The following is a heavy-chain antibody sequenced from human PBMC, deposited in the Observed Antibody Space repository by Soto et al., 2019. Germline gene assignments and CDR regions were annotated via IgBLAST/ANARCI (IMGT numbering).Heavy chain of an antibody. Sequence: SETLSLTCTVSGGSISSGDYYWSWIRQPPGKGLEWIGYIYYSGSTYYNPSLKSRVTVSVDTSKNQFSLKLSSVTAADTAVYYCARGAFGVTTISYYYYGMDVWGQGTTVTVSS. CDR2: IYYSGST. J-gene: IGHJ6*02. CDR1: GGSISSGDYY. V-gene: IGHV4-30-4*01. CDR3: ARGAFGVTTISYYYYGMDV. D-gene: IGHD4-17*01.